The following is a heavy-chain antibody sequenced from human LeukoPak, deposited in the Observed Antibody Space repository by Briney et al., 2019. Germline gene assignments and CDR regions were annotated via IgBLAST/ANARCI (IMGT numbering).Heavy chain of an antibody. J-gene: IGHJ3*02. CDR2: ISSSSSYI. CDR1: GFTFSSYS. D-gene: IGHD7-27*01. V-gene: IGHV3-21*01. Sequence: GGSLRLSCAASGFTFSSYSMNWVRQAPGKGLEWVSSISSSSSYIYYADSVKGRFTISRDNAKNSLYLQMNSLRAEDTAVYYCARMGLGIDAFDIWAKGQWSPSLQ. CDR3: ARMGLGIDAFDI.